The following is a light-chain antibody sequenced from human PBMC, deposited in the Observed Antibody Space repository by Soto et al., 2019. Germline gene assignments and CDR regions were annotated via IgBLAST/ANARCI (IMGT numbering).Light chain of an antibody. CDR2: NNS. CDR3: AVWDDSLNASIV. Sequence: QSVLTQPPSASGTPGQRVTMSCSGSLSNIGSNPVNWYQQSPGTAPRLLIYNNSQRPSGVPDRFSGSKSDTSASLVISGLQSEDEADYYCAVWDDSLNASIVFGGGTKDRP. V-gene: IGLV1-44*01. J-gene: IGLJ2*01. CDR1: LSNIGSNP.